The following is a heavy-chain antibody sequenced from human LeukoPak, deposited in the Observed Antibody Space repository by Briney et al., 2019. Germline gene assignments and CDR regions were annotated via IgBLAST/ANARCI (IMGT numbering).Heavy chain of an antibody. V-gene: IGHV4-38-2*02. J-gene: IGHJ4*02. D-gene: IGHD1-14*01. CDR3: ARDGRFPPEVLPRYFDS. CDR2: IYHSGST. CDR1: GYSISSGYY. Sequence: SETLSLTCTVSGYSISSGYYWGWIRQPPGKGLEWIGSIYHSGSTYYNPSLKSRVTISVDTSKNQFSLKLSSVTAADTAVYYCARDGRFPPEVLPRYFDSWGQGTLVTVSS.